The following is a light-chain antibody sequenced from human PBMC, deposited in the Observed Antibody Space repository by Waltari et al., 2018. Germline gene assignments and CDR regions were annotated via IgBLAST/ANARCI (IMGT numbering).Light chain of an antibody. CDR1: RSNIGAGYY. V-gene: IGLV1-40*01. J-gene: IGLJ2*01. CDR3: SAWDTSLSAVL. CDR2: ENI. Sequence: QSVLTQPPSTSGAPGQRSTISCTGTRSNIGAGYYVSWYQQFPGTAPKLLIYENINRPSGVSDRFSGSKSGTSASLTITGLQSEDEADYYCSAWDTSLSAVLFGGGTRLTVL.